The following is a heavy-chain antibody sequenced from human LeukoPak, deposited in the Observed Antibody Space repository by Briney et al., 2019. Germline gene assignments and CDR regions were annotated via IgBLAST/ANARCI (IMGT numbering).Heavy chain of an antibody. J-gene: IGHJ4*02. CDR3: AKDGGLWVSAHWGDS. V-gene: IGHV3-23*01. CDR1: GFTFSSYT. CDR2: ITTSDGNT. D-gene: IGHD7-27*01. Sequence: GGSPRLSCAASGFTFSSYTMSWVRQAPGKGLEWVSTITTSDGNTYYADSVKGRFTVSRDNSKNTLFLQMNSLRAEDTAAYYCAKDGGLWVSAHWGDSWGRGTLVTVSS.